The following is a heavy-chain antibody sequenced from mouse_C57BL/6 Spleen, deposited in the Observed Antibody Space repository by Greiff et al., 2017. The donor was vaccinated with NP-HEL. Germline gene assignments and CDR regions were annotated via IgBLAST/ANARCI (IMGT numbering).Heavy chain of an antibody. Sequence: VQLQQSGAELVMPGASVKLSCKASGYTFTSYWMHWVKPRPGQGLEWIGEIDPSDSYTNYNQKFKGKSTLTVDKASSTAYMQLSSLTSEVSAVYYCARSGYYYGSRRVYYWGQGTTLTVSS. D-gene: IGHD1-1*01. J-gene: IGHJ2*01. CDR3: ARSGYYYGSRRVYY. V-gene: IGHV1-69*01. CDR1: GYTFTSYW. CDR2: IDPSDSYT.